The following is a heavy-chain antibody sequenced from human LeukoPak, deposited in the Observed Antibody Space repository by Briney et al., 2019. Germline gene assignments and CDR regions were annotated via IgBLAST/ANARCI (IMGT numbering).Heavy chain of an antibody. Sequence: GGSLRLSCVASGFTFSRHGMHWVRQAPGKGLEWVAFIRCDASDKYYADSVKGRFTISRDNSKNTLYLQMNSLRPEDTAVYYCAKDKAFLAGYFDYWGQGNLVTVSS. CDR1: GFTFSRHG. CDR2: IRCDASDK. V-gene: IGHV3-30*02. J-gene: IGHJ4*02. CDR3: AKDKAFLAGYFDY.